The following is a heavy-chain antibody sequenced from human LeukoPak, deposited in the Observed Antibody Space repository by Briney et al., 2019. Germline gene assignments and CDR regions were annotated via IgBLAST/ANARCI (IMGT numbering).Heavy chain of an antibody. CDR3: AREWELLNGGLYY. V-gene: IGHV1-69*05. CDR1: GGTFSSYA. J-gene: IGHJ4*02. D-gene: IGHD2-15*01. CDR2: IIPIFGTA. Sequence: SVKVSCKASGGTFSSYAISWVRQAPGQGLEWMGRIIPIFGTANYAQEFQGRVTITTDESTSTAYMELSSLRSEDTAVYYCAREWELLNGGLYYWGQGTLVTVSS.